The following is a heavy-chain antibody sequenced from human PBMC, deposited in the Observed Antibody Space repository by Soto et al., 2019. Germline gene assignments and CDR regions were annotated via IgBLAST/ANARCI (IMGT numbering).Heavy chain of an antibody. D-gene: IGHD2-15*01. J-gene: IGHJ6*02. V-gene: IGHV1-69*13. CDR2: IIPIFGTA. CDR3: AKDEEGVYCSGGSCYSGNRRYGMDV. Sequence: SVKVSCKASGGTFSSYAISWVRQAPGQGLEWMGGIIPIFGTANYAQKFQGRVTITADESTSTAYMELSSLRSEDTAVYYCAKDEEGVYCSGGSCYSGNRRYGMDVWGQGTTVTVSS. CDR1: GGTFSSYA.